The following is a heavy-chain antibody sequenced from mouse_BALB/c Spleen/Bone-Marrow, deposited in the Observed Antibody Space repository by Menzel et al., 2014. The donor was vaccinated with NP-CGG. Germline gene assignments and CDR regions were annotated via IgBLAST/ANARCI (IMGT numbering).Heavy chain of an antibody. Sequence: EVQLQQSGPEPVEPGASMKISCKDSGYSFTGYTMNWVKQSHGKNLEWIGLINPYNGGTSYNQKLKGKATLTVDKSSSTAYMELLSLTSEDSAVYYCARGYGSSYWYYDVWCAGTTVTVSS. CDR3: ARGYGSSYWYYDV. CDR2: INPYNGGT. V-gene: IGHV1-18*01. D-gene: IGHD1-1*01. J-gene: IGHJ1*01. CDR1: GYSFTGYT.